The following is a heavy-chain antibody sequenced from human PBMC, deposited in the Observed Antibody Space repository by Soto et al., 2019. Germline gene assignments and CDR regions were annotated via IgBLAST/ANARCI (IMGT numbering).Heavy chain of an antibody. CDR1: GYTFTGYY. CDR3: ARSDGVVAATRGFWFDP. Sequence: ASVKVSCKASGYTFTGYYMHWVRQAPGQGLEWMGWINPNSGGTNYAQKFQGWVTMTRDTSISTAYMELSRLRSDDTAVYYCARSDGVVAATRGFWFDPWGKGTLVTVSS. V-gene: IGHV1-2*04. D-gene: IGHD2-15*01. J-gene: IGHJ5*02. CDR2: INPNSGGT.